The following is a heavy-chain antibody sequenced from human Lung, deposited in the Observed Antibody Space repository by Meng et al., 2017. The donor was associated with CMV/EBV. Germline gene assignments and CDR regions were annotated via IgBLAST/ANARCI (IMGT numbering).Heavy chain of an antibody. CDR3: AHAARYYSSGNYYVPFDY. V-gene: IGHV2-5*01. D-gene: IGHD3-10*01. Sequence: GPTLVXPTRTLTLICPLSGFPLRTTGGGVGWIRHPPGKDLGWLARIYWNDDKGYSPSLKNRFTITEDTSSTRVVLTMTSLDPADTATYYCAHAARYYSSGNYYVPFDYWGQGXLVTVSS. J-gene: IGHJ4*02. CDR2: IYWNDDK. CDR1: GFPLRTTGGG.